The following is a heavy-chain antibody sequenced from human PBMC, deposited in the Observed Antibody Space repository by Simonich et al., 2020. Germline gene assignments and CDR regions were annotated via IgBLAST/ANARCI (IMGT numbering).Heavy chain of an antibody. CDR1: GYNFTGYY. D-gene: IGHD6-6*01. CDR3: ARDRAARYYYYYMDV. J-gene: IGHJ6*03. V-gene: IGHV1-2*02. Sequence: QVQLVQSGAEVKKPVASVKVSCKASGYNFTGYYMHWVPQAPGQGLEWMGWINPHSGCTNYAQNCRGRVTMTRDTSISTAYMELSRLRSDDTAVYYCARDRAARYYYYYMDVWGKGTTVTVSS. CDR2: INPHSGCT.